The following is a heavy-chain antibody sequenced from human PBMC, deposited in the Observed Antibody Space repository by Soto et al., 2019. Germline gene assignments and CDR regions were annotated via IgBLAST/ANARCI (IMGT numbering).Heavy chain of an antibody. CDR3: ARGRLLEWLSFDY. J-gene: IGHJ4*02. Sequence: SETLSLTCTVSGGSISSGGYYWSWIRQHPGKGLEWIGYIYYSGSTNYNPSLKSRVTISVDTSKNQFSLKLSSVTAADTAVYYCARGRLLEWLSFDYWGQGTLVTVSS. CDR2: IYYSGST. CDR1: GGSISSGGYY. V-gene: IGHV4-61*08. D-gene: IGHD3-3*01.